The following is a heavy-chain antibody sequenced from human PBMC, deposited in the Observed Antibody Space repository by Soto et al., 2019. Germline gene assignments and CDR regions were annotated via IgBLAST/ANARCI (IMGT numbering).Heavy chain of an antibody. Sequence: RSLRLSCSASVFTFSSYGMHWCRQAPGKGLEWVAVISYDGSNKYYADSVKGRFTISRDNSKNTLYLQMNSLRAQDTAVYYCAKPIENGQWLALDYWGQGTLVTVSS. D-gene: IGHD6-19*01. J-gene: IGHJ4*02. V-gene: IGHV3-30*18. CDR1: VFTFSSYG. CDR3: AKPIENGQWLALDY. CDR2: ISYDGSNK.